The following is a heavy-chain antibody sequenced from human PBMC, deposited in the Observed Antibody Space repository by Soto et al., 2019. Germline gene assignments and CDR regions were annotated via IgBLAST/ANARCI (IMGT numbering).Heavy chain of an antibody. CDR2: FFYSGKS. V-gene: IGHV4-39*01. Sequence: SESQSHTCSVAGGSISTNISTDYWGCMRQPPGKGLEWIASFFYSGKSFYNPSLKSRVTMSVDTSKNQFSPNLSSVTAADTAGYYCLCCHGLTVDAYNWGQGTLVIVSS. D-gene: IGHD2-21*02. CDR1: GGSISTNISTDY. J-gene: IGHJ4*02. CDR3: LCCHGLTVDAYN.